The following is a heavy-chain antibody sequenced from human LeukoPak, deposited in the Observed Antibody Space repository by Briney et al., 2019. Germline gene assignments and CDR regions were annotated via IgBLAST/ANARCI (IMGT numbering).Heavy chain of an antibody. J-gene: IGHJ6*02. D-gene: IGHD1-26*01. CDR3: AKDSSGIVGATDGMDV. Sequence: GGSLRLSCAASGFTVSSNYMSWVRQAPGKGLEWVSVIYSGGSTYYADSVKGRFTISRDNAKNSLYLQMNSLRAEDTALYYCAKDSSGIVGATDGMDVWGQGTTVTVSS. CDR1: GFTVSSNY. V-gene: IGHV3-53*05. CDR2: IYSGGST.